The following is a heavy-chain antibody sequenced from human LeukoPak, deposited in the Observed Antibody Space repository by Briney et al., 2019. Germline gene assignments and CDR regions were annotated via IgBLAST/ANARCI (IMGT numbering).Heavy chain of an antibody. D-gene: IGHD4-23*01. J-gene: IGHJ4*02. CDR3: ARDTEVAWYYFDY. Sequence: SETLSLTCTVSGGSISSYYWSWIRQPPGKGLEWIGYIYYSGSTNYNPSLKSRVTTSVDTSKNQFSLKLSSVTAADTAVYYCARDTEVAWYYFDYWGQGTLVTVSS. CDR2: IYYSGST. CDR1: GGSISSYY. V-gene: IGHV4-59*01.